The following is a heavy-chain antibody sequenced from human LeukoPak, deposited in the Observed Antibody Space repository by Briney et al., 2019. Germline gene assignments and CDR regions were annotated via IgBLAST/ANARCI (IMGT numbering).Heavy chain of an antibody. V-gene: IGHV4-30-4*01. CDR1: GGSIISGDYY. CDR2: IYYSGST. D-gene: IGHD3-16*02. J-gene: IGHJ4*02. CDR3: ARAPLMITFGGVIVPFDY. Sequence: SETLSLTCTVSGGSIISGDYYWSWIRQPPGEGLEWIGYIYYSGSTYYNPSLKSRVTISVDTSKNQFSLKLSSVTAADTAVYYCARAPLMITFGGVIVPFDYWGQGTLVTVSS.